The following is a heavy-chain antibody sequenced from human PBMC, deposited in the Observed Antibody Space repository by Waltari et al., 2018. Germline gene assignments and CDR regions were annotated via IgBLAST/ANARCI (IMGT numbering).Heavy chain of an antibody. J-gene: IGHJ3*01. Sequence: QLQLQESGPGLVKPSETLSLTCSVSGVSITSNRHYWGWIRQPPGQGPEWLATMSYSGTTDSSPSLKGRLTISRDTSKNQLSRKLGSVTAADTAVYYCATYIGASVGTAAFDVWGQGTMVSVSS. D-gene: IGHD5-12*01. V-gene: IGHV4-39*01. CDR1: GVSITSNRHY. CDR2: MSYSGTT. CDR3: ATYIGASVGTAAFDV.